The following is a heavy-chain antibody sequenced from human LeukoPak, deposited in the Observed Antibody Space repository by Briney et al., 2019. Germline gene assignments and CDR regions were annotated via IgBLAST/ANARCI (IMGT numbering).Heavy chain of an antibody. Sequence: ASVKVSCKASGYTFTSYGISWVRQAPGQGLEWMGWISAYNGNTNYAQKLQGRVTMTTDTSTSTAYMELRSLRSDDTAVYYCARVQGSFTIIGVALSSYFDYWGQGTLVTVSS. J-gene: IGHJ4*02. CDR3: ARVQGSFTIIGVALSSYFDY. V-gene: IGHV1-18*01. D-gene: IGHD3-3*01. CDR1: GYTFTSYG. CDR2: ISAYNGNT.